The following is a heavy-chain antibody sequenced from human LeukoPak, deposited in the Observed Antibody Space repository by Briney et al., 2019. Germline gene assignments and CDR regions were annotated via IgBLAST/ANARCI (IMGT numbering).Heavy chain of an antibody. CDR1: GFTFSGSA. D-gene: IGHD3-3*01. V-gene: IGHV3-73*01. Sequence: PGGSLRLSCAASGFTFSGSAMHWVRQASGKGLEWVGRIRSKANSYATAYAASVKSRFAISRDDSKNTAYLQMNSLKTEDTAVYYCTREYDFWSGYWYYYYYYYMDVWGKGTTVTVSS. CDR3: TREYDFWSGYWYYYYYYYMDV. J-gene: IGHJ6*03. CDR2: IRSKANSYAT.